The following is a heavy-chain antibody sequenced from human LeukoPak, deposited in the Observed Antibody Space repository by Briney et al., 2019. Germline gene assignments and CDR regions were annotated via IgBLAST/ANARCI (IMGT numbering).Heavy chain of an antibody. CDR1: GYTFTSYG. J-gene: IGHJ6*02. CDR3: ARIEDGGNSESYYHYYGMDV. V-gene: IGHV1-18*01. CDR2: ISAYNGNT. D-gene: IGHD4-23*01. Sequence: ASVKVSCKASGYTFTSYGISWVRQAPGQGLEWMGWISAYNGNTNYAQKLQGRVTMTTDTSTSTAYMELRSLRSDDTAVYYCARIEDGGNSESYYHYYGMDVWGQGTTVTVSS.